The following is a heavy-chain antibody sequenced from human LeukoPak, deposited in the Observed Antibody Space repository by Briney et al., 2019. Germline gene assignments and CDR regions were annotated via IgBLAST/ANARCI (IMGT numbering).Heavy chain of an antibody. CDR1: GGSISSYY. Sequence: SETLSLTCTVSGGSISSYYWSWIRQPPGKGLEWIGYIYYSGSTNYNPSLKSRVTISVDTSKNQFSLKLSSVTAADTAVYYCAKARSGLTRFGEVPPAAFENWGQGTMVNVSS. CDR2: IYYSGST. D-gene: IGHD3-10*01. CDR3: AKARSGLTRFGEVPPAAFEN. J-gene: IGHJ3*02. V-gene: IGHV4-59*01.